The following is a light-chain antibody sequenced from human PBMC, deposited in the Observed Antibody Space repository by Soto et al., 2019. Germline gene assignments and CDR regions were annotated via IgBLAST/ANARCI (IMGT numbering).Light chain of an antibody. CDR2: DAS. CDR3: QQRSNWPPTWT. V-gene: IGKV3-11*01. CDR1: QSVSSY. J-gene: IGKJ1*01. Sequence: IVLTQSPATLSLSPVERATLSCRASQSVSSYLAWYQQKPGQAPRLLIYDASNRATGIPARFSGSGSGTDFTPTISSLEPEDFAVYYCQQRSNWPPTWTFGQGTKVDIK.